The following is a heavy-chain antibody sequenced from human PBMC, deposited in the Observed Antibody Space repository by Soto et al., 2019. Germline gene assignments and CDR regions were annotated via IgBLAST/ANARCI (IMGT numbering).Heavy chain of an antibody. J-gene: IGHJ4*02. V-gene: IGHV1-69*14. CDR2: IVPIFATP. D-gene: IGHD5-12*01. Sequence: QVQLVQSGAEVKKPGSSVKVSCKASGGSFSSYAFTWVRLAPGQGLECMGGIVPIFATPNYEQKLQGRVTITADRSTNKMYMELSSLTSEDTALYFCAREGRGRHFDYRGQGTRVTGSS. CDR3: AREGRGRHFDY. CDR1: GGSFSSYA.